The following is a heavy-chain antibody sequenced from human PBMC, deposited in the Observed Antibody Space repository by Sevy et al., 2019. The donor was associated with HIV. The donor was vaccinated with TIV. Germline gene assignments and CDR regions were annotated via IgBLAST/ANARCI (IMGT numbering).Heavy chain of an antibody. Sequence: GGSLRLSCVGSGFPFSGHGMHWVRQTPGKGLEWVAVISYDGGLKYYADSVKGRFTVSRDNSKNTLYLQVNSLRVEDTAVYYCAKHYIHDIADGWYFDLWGRGTLVTVSS. D-gene: IGHD6-13*01. CDR2: ISYDGGLK. CDR1: GFPFSGHG. J-gene: IGHJ2*01. V-gene: IGHV3-30*18. CDR3: AKHYIHDIADGWYFDL.